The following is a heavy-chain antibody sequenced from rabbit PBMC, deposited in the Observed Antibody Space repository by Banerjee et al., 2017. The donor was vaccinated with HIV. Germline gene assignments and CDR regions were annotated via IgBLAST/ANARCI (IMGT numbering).Heavy chain of an antibody. Sequence: QEQLVESGGGLVQPEGSLTLTCTASGFSFSSSYDMCWVRQAPGKGLEWIGCIYTGSGTTYYASWAKGRFTISKTSWTTVTLQMTSLTAADTATYFCARDRTGNSYDFKLWGPGTLVTVS. J-gene: IGHJ4*01. CDR3: ARDRTGNSYDFKL. CDR1: GFSFSSSYD. D-gene: IGHD8-1*01. V-gene: IGHV1S45*01. CDR2: IYTGSGTT.